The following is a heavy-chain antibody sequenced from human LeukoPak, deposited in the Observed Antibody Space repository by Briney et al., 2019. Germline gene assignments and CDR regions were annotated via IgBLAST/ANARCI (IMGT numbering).Heavy chain of an antibody. CDR1: GFTLSRFA. V-gene: IGHV3-30-3*01. CDR3: AREADSGYYRTADY. Sequence: GRSLTHSCTASGFTLSRFAMHWVRQAPGKGLEWVGHMSYDGSEKHYVDSVRGRLTISRDTSKNTLYLEMTSLKTEDTAVYYCAREADSGYYRTADYWGQGTVVTVS. D-gene: IGHD3-10*01. CDR2: MSYDGSEK. J-gene: IGHJ4*02.